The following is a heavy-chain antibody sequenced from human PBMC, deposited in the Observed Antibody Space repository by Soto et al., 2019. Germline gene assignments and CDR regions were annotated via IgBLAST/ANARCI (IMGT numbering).Heavy chain of an antibody. Sequence: QVQLVESGGGVVQPGRSLRLSCAASGFTFSSYVMHWVRQAPGKGLEWVAVMSYDGSNKYYSDSVKGRFTISRDNSKNTLDLQMNSLRAEDTAVYYCAKDWGRYCSGRTCYLFDYWGQGTLVTVSS. J-gene: IGHJ4*02. CDR2: MSYDGSNK. V-gene: IGHV3-30*18. D-gene: IGHD2-15*01. CDR3: AKDWGRYCSGRTCYLFDY. CDR1: GFTFSSYV.